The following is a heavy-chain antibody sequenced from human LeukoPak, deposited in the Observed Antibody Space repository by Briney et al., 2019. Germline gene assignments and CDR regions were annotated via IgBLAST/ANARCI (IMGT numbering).Heavy chain of an antibody. CDR3: AVIYGSGSYFLDY. V-gene: IGHV3-30*03. CDR2: ISHGGSNK. Sequence: PGGSLRLSCAASGVTFRSYAMSWVRQAPGKGLEWVAVISHGGSNKYYTDSVKGRFTISRDNSENTLYLQMTSLRAEDTAVYYCAVIYGSGSYFLDYWGQGTLVTVSS. D-gene: IGHD3-10*01. CDR1: GVTFRSYA. J-gene: IGHJ4*02.